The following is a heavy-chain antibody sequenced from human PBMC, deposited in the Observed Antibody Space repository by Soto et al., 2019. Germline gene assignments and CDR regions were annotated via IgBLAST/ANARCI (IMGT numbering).Heavy chain of an antibody. CDR1: GFPFSHYA. Sequence: WGSLRLSCAASGFPFSHYAMNWVCQAPGRGLEWVALISHDGSSINYADSVRGRFTISRDNSKNTLDLQMNSLRAEDTAVYYCAREKGSSGWAGWFDPWGLGTPVTLSS. J-gene: IGHJ5*02. D-gene: IGHD3-10*01. CDR2: ISHDGSSI. V-gene: IGHV3-30*03. CDR3: AREKGSSGWAGWFDP.